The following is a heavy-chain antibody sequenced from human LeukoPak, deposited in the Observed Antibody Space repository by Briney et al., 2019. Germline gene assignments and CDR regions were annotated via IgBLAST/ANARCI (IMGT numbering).Heavy chain of an antibody. CDR1: GYTFTGYY. V-gene: IGHV1-2*06. D-gene: IGHD1-26*01. Sequence: ASVKVSCKASGYTFTGYYMHWVRQAPGQGPEWMGRINPNSGGTNYAQKFQGRVTMTRDTSISTAYMELSRLRSDDTAVYYCARDYSDYYTFDYWGQGPLVTVSS. J-gene: IGHJ4*02. CDR2: INPNSGGT. CDR3: ARDYSDYYTFDY.